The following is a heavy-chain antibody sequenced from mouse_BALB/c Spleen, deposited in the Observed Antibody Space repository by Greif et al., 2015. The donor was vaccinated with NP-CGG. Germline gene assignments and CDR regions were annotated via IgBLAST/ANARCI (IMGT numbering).Heavy chain of an antibody. CDR2: ISDGGSYT. CDR1: GFTFSDYY. CDR3: ARDYFDY. V-gene: IGHV5-4*02. Sequence: EVKLVESGGGLVKPGGSLKLSCAASGFTFSDYYMYWARQTPEKRLEWVATISDGGSYTYYPDSVKGRFTISRDNAKNNLYLQMSSLKSEDTAMYYCARDYFDYWGQGTTLTVSS. J-gene: IGHJ2*01.